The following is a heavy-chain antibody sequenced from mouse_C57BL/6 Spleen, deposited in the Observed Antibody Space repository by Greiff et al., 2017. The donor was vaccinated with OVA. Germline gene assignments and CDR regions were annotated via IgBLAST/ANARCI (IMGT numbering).Heavy chain of an antibody. V-gene: IGHV1-26*01. D-gene: IGHD2-1*01. CDR1: GYTFTDYY. CDR2: INPNNGGT. CDR3: ASRYGNPWFAY. Sequence: EVKLQQSGPELVKPGASVKISCKASGYTFTDYYMNWVKQSHGKSLEWIGDINPNNGGTSYNQKFKGKATLTVDKSSSTAYMELRSLTSEDSAVYYCASRYGNPWFAYWGQGTLVTVSA. J-gene: IGHJ3*01.